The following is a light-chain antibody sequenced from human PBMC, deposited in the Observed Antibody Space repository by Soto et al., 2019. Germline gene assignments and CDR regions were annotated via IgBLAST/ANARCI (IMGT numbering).Light chain of an antibody. V-gene: IGKV3-20*01. J-gene: IGKJ1*01. CDR3: HQYGSLPRT. Sequence: EIVLTQSPDTLSLSPGERATLPCRASQSVFRTHLAWYQQKPGQAPSLLIYGVSSRTTGIPDRFSGSGSGTDFTLTITRLEPEDSAVYFCHQYGSLPRTFGQGTKVEI. CDR1: QSVFRTH. CDR2: GVS.